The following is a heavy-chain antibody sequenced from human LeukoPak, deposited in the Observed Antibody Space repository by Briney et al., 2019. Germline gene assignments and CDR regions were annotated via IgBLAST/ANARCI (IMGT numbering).Heavy chain of an antibody. J-gene: IGHJ4*02. Sequence: ASVKVSCKASGYTFTNYGITWVRQAPGQGLEWMGWISGHQGNTKYAQNFQGRVTMTIDTSTSTAYMDLRSPRSDDTAIYFCARSDLATITAGPFEYWGQGALVAVSS. CDR2: ISGHQGNT. CDR3: ARSDLATITAGPFEY. D-gene: IGHD5-12*01. V-gene: IGHV1-18*01. CDR1: GYTFTNYG.